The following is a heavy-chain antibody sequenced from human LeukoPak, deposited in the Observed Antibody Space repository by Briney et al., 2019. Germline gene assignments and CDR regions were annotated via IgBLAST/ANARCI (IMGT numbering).Heavy chain of an antibody. J-gene: IGHJ6*03. V-gene: IGHV1-8*03. CDR3: ARGRGSYYVDYHYYYMDV. CDR2: MNPNSGNT. Sequence: ASVKVSCKASGYTFTSYDINWVRQATGQGLEWMGWMNPNSGNTGYAQKFRGRVTITRNTSISTAYMELSSLRSEDTAVYYCARGRGSYYVDYHYYYMDVWGKGTTVTVSS. D-gene: IGHD1-26*01. CDR1: GYTFTSYD.